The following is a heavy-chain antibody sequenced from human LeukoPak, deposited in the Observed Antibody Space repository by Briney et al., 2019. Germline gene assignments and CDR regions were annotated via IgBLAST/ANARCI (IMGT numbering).Heavy chain of an antibody. D-gene: IGHD5-24*01. V-gene: IGHV4-39*01. J-gene: IGHJ4*02. CDR1: SGSISSSNYS. CDR2: VYYSGST. CDR3: ASLLRTSRDDYNFDY. Sequence: PSETLSLTCPVSSGSISSSNYSWGWIRQPPGKGLEWIATVYYSGSTYYNPSVKSRVTISVDTPKNQLFLKKTSVTAADTAVYYCASLLRTSRDDYNFDYWGQGTLVTVSS.